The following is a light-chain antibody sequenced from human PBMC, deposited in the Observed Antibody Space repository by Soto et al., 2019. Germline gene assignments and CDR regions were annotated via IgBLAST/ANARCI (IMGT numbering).Light chain of an antibody. J-gene: IGLJ2*01. CDR3: QSYDSSLSVV. CDR1: SSNIGAGYD. V-gene: IGLV1-40*01. Sequence: QPVLTQPPSVSGAPGQRVTISCTGSSSNIGAGYDVHWYKQLPGTAPKLLIYGNSNRPSGVPDRFSGSKSGTSASLAITGLQAEDEADYYCQSYDSSLSVVFGGGTKLPS. CDR2: GNS.